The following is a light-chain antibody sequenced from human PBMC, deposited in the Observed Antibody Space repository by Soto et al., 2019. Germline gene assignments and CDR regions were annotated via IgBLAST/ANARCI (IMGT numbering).Light chain of an antibody. V-gene: IGKV3-20*01. CDR3: QQYGSSPLT. CDR2: GAS. Sequence: EIVLTQSPGTLSLSPGERATLSCRASQSVSSSDLAWYQQKPGQAPRLLIYGASSRATGIPDRFSGSGSGTDFTLTISRLEPEDFAVYYCQQYGSSPLTFGQGTMVEIK. CDR1: QSVSSSD. J-gene: IGKJ1*01.